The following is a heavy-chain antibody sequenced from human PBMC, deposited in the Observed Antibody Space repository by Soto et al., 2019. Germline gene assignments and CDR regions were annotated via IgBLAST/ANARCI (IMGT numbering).Heavy chain of an antibody. D-gene: IGHD3-3*01. J-gene: IGHJ4*02. CDR3: AATRETIFGVVIPPFDY. Sequence: QLQLQESGPGLVKPSETLSLTCTVSGASISSSSYYWGWIRQPPGKGLEWIGSIYYTGSTYYNPSLKSRVTISIVTSKNQFSQKVSSVTAADTAVYYCAATRETIFGVVIPPFDYRGQGTLITASS. V-gene: IGHV4-39*01. CDR1: GASISSSSYY. CDR2: IYYTGST.